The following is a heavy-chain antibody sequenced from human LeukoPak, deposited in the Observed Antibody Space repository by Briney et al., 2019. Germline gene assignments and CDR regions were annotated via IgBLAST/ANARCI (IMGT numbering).Heavy chain of an antibody. CDR2: ISGSGGST. CDR1: GFTFSSYA. J-gene: IGHJ5*02. Sequence: GGSLRLSCAASGFTFSSYAMSWVRQAPGKGLEWVSAISGSGGSTYYADSVKGRFTISRDNAKKSLYLEMTNLRAEDTAVYYCATDGAGFDTWGQGVVVTVSS. V-gene: IGHV3-23*01. CDR3: ATDGAGFDT.